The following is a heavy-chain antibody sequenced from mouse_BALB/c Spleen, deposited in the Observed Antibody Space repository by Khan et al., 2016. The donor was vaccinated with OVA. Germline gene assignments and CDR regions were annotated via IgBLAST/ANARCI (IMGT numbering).Heavy chain of an antibody. J-gene: IGHJ4*01. CDR3: ARHGGFNPYYAMDY. Sequence: EVQGVESGGGLVKPGGSLKLSCAASGFAFSSYDMSWVRQTPEKRLEWVAIISNGGSYTNYPDSVKGRFTISRDNARNTLYLQVSSLRSEDTALYYCARHGGFNPYYAMDYWGQGTSVTVSS. CDR2: ISNGGSYT. CDR1: GFAFSSYD. V-gene: IGHV5-9*02.